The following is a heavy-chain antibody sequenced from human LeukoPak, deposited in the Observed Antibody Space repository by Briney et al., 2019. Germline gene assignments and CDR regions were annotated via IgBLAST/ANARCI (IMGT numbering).Heavy chain of an antibody. J-gene: IGHJ5*02. D-gene: IGHD6-6*01. CDR1: GAPVRIHT. CDR2: IIPIFGTA. CDR3: ATMGIAARRSSWFDP. Sequence: SYPYSGAPVRIHTMRFGGLAPGQRPPWTHPIIPIFGTANYAQKFQGRVTITTDESTSTAYMELSSLRSEDTAVYYCATMGIAARRSSWFDPWGQGTLVPVSS. V-gene: IGHV1-69*05.